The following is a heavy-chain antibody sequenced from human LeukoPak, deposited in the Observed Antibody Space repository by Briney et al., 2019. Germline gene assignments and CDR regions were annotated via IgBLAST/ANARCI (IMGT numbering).Heavy chain of an antibody. J-gene: IGHJ4*02. CDR3: AKDKAVEMATMFDY. CDR1: GLTFSSYA. CDR2: ISGSGGST. Sequence: GASLRLSCAASGLTFSSYAMSWVRQAPGKGLEWVSAISGSGGSTYYADSVKGRFTISRDNSKNTLYLQMNSLRAEDTAVYYCAKDKAVEMATMFDYWGQGTLVTVSS. D-gene: IGHD5-24*01. V-gene: IGHV3-23*01.